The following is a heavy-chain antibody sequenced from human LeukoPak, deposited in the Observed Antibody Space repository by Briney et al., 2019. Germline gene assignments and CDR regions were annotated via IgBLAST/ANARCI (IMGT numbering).Heavy chain of an antibody. Sequence: ASVKVSCKASGYTFTSYGISWVRQAPGQGLEWMGWISAYNGNTNYAQKLQGRVTMTTDTSTSTVYMELSSLRSEDTAVYYCAREARHCSSGYPCYYFDYWGQGTLVTVSS. D-gene: IGHD3-22*01. CDR2: ISAYNGNT. V-gene: IGHV1-18*01. CDR3: AREARHCSSGYPCYYFDY. J-gene: IGHJ4*02. CDR1: GYTFTSYG.